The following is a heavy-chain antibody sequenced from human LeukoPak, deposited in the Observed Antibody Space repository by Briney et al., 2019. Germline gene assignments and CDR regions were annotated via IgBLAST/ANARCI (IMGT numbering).Heavy chain of an antibody. CDR3: ATGQSYTYYYDSSGLDYFDY. V-gene: IGHV1-2*02. D-gene: IGHD3-22*01. CDR2: INPNSGGT. J-gene: IGHJ4*02. CDR1: GYTFTGYY. Sequence: ASVKVSCKASGYTFTGYYMHWVRQAPGQGLEWMGWINPNSGGTNYAQKFQGRVTMTRDTSISTAYMELSRLRSDDTAVYYCATGQSYTYYYDSSGLDYFDYWGQGTLVTVSS.